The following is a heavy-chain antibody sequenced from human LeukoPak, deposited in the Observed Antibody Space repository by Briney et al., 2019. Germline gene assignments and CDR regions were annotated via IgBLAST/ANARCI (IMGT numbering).Heavy chain of an antibody. Sequence: GGSLRLSCAASGFTFRNARMTWVRQAPGKGLEWVGHINSRLEGCTIEYSSPVKGRFTISRDDSKNMLYMEMNSLKTEDTAVYFCNTSIVGATLGHSGMPWGQGTLVTVSS. CDR2: INSRLEGCTI. CDR3: NTSIVGATLGHSGMP. D-gene: IGHD1-26*01. J-gene: IGHJ5*02. CDR1: GFTFRNAR. V-gene: IGHV3-15*05.